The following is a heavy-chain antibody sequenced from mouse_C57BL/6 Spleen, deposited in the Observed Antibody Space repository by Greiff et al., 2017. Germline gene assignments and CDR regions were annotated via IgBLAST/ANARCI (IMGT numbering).Heavy chain of an antibody. V-gene: IGHV1-39*01. CDR1: GYSFTDYN. D-gene: IGHD3-2*02. J-gene: IGHJ3*01. Sequence: EVKLVESGPELVKPGASVKISCKASGYSFTDYNMNWVKQSNGKSLEWIGVINPNYGTTSYNQKFKGKATLTVDQSSSTAYMQLNSLTSEDSAVYYCARSETAQATAWFAYWGQGTLVTVSA. CDR2: INPNYGTT. CDR3: ARSETAQATAWFAY.